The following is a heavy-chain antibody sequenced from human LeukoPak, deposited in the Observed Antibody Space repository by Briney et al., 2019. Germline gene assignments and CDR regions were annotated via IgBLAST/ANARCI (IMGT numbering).Heavy chain of an antibody. J-gene: IGHJ1*01. CDR3: YGANAEH. D-gene: IGHD4-23*01. V-gene: IGHV3-74*01. CDR2: INTDGRST. Sequence: GGSLRLSCAASGFTFSSYAMSWVRQAPGKGLVWVSGINTDGRSTSYADPVKGRFTISRDNAKNTLYLQMNSLRAEDTAVYYCYGANAEHWGQGTLVTVSS. CDR1: GFTFSSYA.